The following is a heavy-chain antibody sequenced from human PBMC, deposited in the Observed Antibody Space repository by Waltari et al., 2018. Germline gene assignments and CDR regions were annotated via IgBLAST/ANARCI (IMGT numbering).Heavy chain of an antibody. CDR1: GGTFSSYG. J-gene: IGHJ6*02. CDR3: TGGYYESSGFSFSYTYNMDV. D-gene: IGHD3-22*01. CDR2: IIPTFGTT. Sequence: QVQVVQSGAEVKKPGLSVRVSCKASGGTFSSYGISWVRQAPGQGLEWRGGIIPTFGTTNYPQEFQGRVTITADKSTSTAYMELSSLRSADTAVYYCTGGYYESSGFSFSYTYNMDVWGQGTTVTVSS. V-gene: IGHV1-69*06.